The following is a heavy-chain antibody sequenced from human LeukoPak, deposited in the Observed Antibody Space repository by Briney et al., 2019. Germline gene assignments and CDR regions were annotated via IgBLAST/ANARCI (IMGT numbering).Heavy chain of an antibody. J-gene: IGHJ4*02. Sequence: SETLSLTCTVSGGSISPYFWSWIRQPPGQGLEWIGYISYSGSTNYNSSLNSRVTMSVDTSKNQFSLKLSSVAAADTAVYFCARDRGGVPSAKGAFYFDYWGQGTLVTVSS. D-gene: IGHD2-2*01. CDR3: ARDRGGVPSAKGAFYFDY. V-gene: IGHV4-59*12. CDR2: ISYSGST. CDR1: GGSISPYF.